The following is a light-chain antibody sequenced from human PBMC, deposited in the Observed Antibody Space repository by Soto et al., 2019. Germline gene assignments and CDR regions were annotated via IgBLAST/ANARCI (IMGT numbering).Light chain of an antibody. Sequence: QSVLTQPPSVSGAPGQRVTISCIGSSSNIGAGFDVQWYQQLPGTAPKLLIYANTNRPSGVPDRFSGSKSGTSASLAITGLQAEDEADYYCTSWTTSTTMIFGGGTKLTVL. J-gene: IGLJ2*01. CDR2: ANT. CDR1: SSNIGAGFD. V-gene: IGLV1-40*01. CDR3: TSWTTSTTMI.